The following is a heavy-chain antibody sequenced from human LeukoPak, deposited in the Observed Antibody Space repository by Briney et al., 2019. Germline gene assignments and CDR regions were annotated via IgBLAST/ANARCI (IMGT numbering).Heavy chain of an antibody. CDR2: IYYSGNT. CDR3: ARETSQKGAHYMDV. V-gene: IGHV4-39*02. Sequence: SATLSLTCTVSGASTSSGSYYWGWIRQPPGKRLEWIGSIYYSGNTYYNPSLKSRVTISVDTSKNQFSLRLSSVTAADTAVYYCARETSQKGAHYMDVWGKGTTVTVSS. D-gene: IGHD3-16*01. CDR1: GASTSSGSYY. J-gene: IGHJ6*03.